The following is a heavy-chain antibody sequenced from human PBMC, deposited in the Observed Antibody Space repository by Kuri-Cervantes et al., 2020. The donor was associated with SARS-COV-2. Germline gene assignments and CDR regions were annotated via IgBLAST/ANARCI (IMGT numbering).Heavy chain of an antibody. D-gene: IGHD3-9*01. CDR2: ISGSSSTK. J-gene: IGHJ6*02. V-gene: IGHV3-48*01. CDR1: GFTFSRYT. CDR3: ATEAHILTGYYYYYGMDV. Sequence: GESLKISCAASGFTFSRYTINWVRQAPGKGLEWISYISGSSSTKYYPDSVKGRFTISRDNAKNSLYLQMNSLRAEDTAVYYCATEAHILTGYYYYYGMDVWGQGTTVTVSS.